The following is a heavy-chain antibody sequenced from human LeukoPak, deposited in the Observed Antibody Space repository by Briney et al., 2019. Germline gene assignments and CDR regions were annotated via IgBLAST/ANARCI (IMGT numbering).Heavy chain of an antibody. V-gene: IGHV3-53*01. CDR1: GFTVSSNY. CDR3: ARVGYYYGSGSYPYFDY. D-gene: IGHD3-10*01. Sequence: PGGSLRLSCAASGFTVSSNYMSWVRQAPGKGLEWVSVIYSSGSTYYADSVKGRFTVSRDNSKNTLYLQMNSLRAEDTALYYCARVGYYYGSGSYPYFDYWGQGTLVTVSS. J-gene: IGHJ4*02. CDR2: IYSSGST.